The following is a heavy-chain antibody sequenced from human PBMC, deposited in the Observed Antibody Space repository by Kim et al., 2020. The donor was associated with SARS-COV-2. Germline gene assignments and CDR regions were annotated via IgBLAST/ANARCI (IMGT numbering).Heavy chain of an antibody. J-gene: IGHJ5*02. D-gene: IGHD2-2*01. CDR1: GYTFTSYA. CDR3: ARQRVPAAILFSRYSWFDP. V-gene: IGHV1-3*01. CDR2: INAGNGNT. Sequence: ASVKVSCKASGYTFTSYAMHWVRQAPGQRLEWMGWINAGNGNTKYSQKFQGRVTITRDTSASTAYMELSSLRSEDTAVYYCARQRVPAAILFSRYSWFDPWGQGTLVTVSS.